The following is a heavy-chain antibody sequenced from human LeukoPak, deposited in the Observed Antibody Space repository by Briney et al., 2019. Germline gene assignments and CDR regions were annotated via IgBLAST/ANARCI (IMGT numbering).Heavy chain of an antibody. J-gene: IGHJ4*02. V-gene: IGHV3-7*01. CDR2: IKQDGSEK. Sequence: GGSPRLSCAASGFTFSSYWMSWVRQAPGKGLEWVANIKQDGSEKYYVDSVKGRFTISRDNAKNSLYLQMNSLRAEDTAVYYCARDRIAAAGSFGCWGQGTLVTVSS. CDR1: GFTFSSYW. CDR3: ARDRIAAAGSFGC. D-gene: IGHD6-13*01.